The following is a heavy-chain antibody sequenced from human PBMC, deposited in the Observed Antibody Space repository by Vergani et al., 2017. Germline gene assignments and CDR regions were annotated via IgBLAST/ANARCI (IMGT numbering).Heavy chain of an antibody. CDR3: AGEGQLLHYYYYMDV. D-gene: IGHD2-2*01. J-gene: IGHJ6*03. V-gene: IGHV1-69*01. Sequence: QVQLVQSGAEVKKPGSSVKVSCKASGGTFSSYAISWVRQAPGQGLEWMGGIIPIFGTANYAQKFQGRVTISADDSTSTAYMELSSLRSEDTAVYHCAGEGQLLHYYYYMDVWGKGTTVTVSS. CDR2: IIPIFGTA. CDR1: GGTFSSYA.